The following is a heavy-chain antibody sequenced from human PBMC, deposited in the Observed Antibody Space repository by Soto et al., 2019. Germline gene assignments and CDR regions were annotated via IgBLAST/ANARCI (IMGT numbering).Heavy chain of an antibody. CDR1: GFTFSSYA. Sequence: GGSLRLSCAASGFTFSSYAMHWVRQAPGKGLEWVAVISYDGSNKYYADSVKGRFTISRDNSKNTLYLQMNSLRAEDTAVYYCARDNDSSGYGPFDYWGQGTLVTVSS. D-gene: IGHD3-22*01. CDR3: ARDNDSSGYGPFDY. CDR2: ISYDGSNK. V-gene: IGHV3-30-3*01. J-gene: IGHJ4*02.